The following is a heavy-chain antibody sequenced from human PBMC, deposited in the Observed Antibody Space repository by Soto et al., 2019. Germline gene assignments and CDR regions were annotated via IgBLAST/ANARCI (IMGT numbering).Heavy chain of an antibody. CDR3: ARVQGRWYGSGSYEGMDV. D-gene: IGHD3-10*01. V-gene: IGHV3-33*01. CDR2: IWYDGSNE. Sequence: QVQLVDSGGGVVQPGRSLRLSCAASGFTFRNYGMHWVRQAPGKGLEWVAVIWYDGSNEYYADSVKGRFTISRDNSKNTLFLQMNSLRAEDTAVYYCARVQGRWYGSGSYEGMDVWGQGTTVTVSS. CDR1: GFTFRNYG. J-gene: IGHJ6*02.